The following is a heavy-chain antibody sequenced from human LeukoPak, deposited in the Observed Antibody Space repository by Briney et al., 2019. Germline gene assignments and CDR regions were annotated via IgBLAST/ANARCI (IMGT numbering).Heavy chain of an antibody. CDR3: ARYGVYGDYDY. Sequence: SQTLSLTCTVSGGSISSGGYYWSWIRQHPGKGLEWIGYVYYSGSTYYNPSLKSRVTISVDTSKNQFSLKLRSVTAADTAVYYCARYGVYGDYDYWGQGTLVTVSS. CDR2: VYYSGST. J-gene: IGHJ4*02. D-gene: IGHD4-17*01. V-gene: IGHV4-31*03. CDR1: GGSISSGGYY.